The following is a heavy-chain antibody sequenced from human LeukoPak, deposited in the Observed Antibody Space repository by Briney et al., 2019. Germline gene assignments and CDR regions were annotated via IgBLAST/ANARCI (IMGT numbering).Heavy chain of an antibody. D-gene: IGHD6-13*01. V-gene: IGHV3-21*01. CDR1: GFTFSSYS. CDR3: ARTPSRWYYFDY. Sequence: PGGSLRLSRAASGFTFSSYSMNWVRQAPGKGLEWVSSISSSSSYIYYADSVKGRFTISRDNAKNSLYLQMNSLRPEDTAVYYCARTPSRWYYFDYWGQGTLVTVSS. J-gene: IGHJ4*02. CDR2: ISSSSSYI.